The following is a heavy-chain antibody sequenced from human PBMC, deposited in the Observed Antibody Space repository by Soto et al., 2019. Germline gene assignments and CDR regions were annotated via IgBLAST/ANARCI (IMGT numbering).Heavy chain of an antibody. CDR3: ARDLTEYYYDSSGLKLFDY. CDR1: GYTFTSYG. CDR2: ISAYNGNT. J-gene: IGHJ4*02. V-gene: IGHV1-18*01. Sequence: ASVKVSCTASGYTFTSYGISWVRQAPGQGLEWMGWISAYNGNTNYAQKLQGRVTMTTDTSTSTAYMELRSLRSDDTAVYYCARDLTEYYYDSSGLKLFDYWGQGTLVTVSS. D-gene: IGHD3-22*01.